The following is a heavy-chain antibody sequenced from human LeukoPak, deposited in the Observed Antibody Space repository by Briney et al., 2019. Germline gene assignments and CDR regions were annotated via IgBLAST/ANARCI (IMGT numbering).Heavy chain of an antibody. J-gene: IGHJ4*02. D-gene: IGHD3-22*01. V-gene: IGHV3-30-3*01. CDR2: ISYDGSNK. CDR3: AREAGHYYDSSGYFDY. Sequence: GGSLRLSCAASGLTFSSYAMHWVRQAPGKGLEWVAVISYDGSNKYYADSVKGRFTISRDNSKNTLYLQMNSLRAEDTAVYYCAREAGHYYDSSGYFDYWGQGTLVTVSS. CDR1: GLTFSSYA.